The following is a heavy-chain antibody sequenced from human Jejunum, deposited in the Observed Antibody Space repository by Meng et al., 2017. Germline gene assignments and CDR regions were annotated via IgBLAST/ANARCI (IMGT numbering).Heavy chain of an antibody. V-gene: IGHV3-23*01. Sequence: GESLKISCVASGFTSSNCAMSWVRQAPGKGLEWLSDITGSGNDAFYVDSVKGRFTISRDNSKNTLYLQMESLRAEDTAIYYCAKVRQGGMASDLNNWGQGTLVTVSS. CDR1: GFTSSNCA. CDR2: ITGSGNDA. D-gene: IGHD3-16*01. CDR3: AKVRQGGMASDLNN. J-gene: IGHJ4*02.